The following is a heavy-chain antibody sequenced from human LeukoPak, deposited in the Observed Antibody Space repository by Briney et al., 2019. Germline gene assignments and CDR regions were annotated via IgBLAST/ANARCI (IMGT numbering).Heavy chain of an antibody. CDR3: AKGRTEGGTLALDY. D-gene: IGHD6-19*01. V-gene: IGHV3-23*01. J-gene: IGHJ4*02. CDR1: GFTFSSYG. Sequence: GGSLRLSCAGSGFTFSSYGMSWVRQAPGKGLEWVSGISGSGGNTYYTDSVRGRLSISRDNSKNTLYLQVNSLRAEDTAVYYCAKGRTEGGTLALDYWGQGTLVTVSS. CDR2: ISGSGGNT.